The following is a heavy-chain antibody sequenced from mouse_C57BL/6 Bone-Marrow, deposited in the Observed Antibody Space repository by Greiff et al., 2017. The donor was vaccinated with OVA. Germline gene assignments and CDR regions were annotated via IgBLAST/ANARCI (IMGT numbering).Heavy chain of an antibody. CDR3: ARHEEAQGYFDY. J-gene: IGHJ2*01. CDR1: GYTFTGYT. D-gene: IGHD3-2*02. Sequence: QVQLKESGAELVKPGASVKLSCKASGYTFTGYTIHWVKQRSGQGLEWIGWFYPGSGSIKYNEKFKDKATLTADKSSSTVYMELSRLTSEDSAVYFCARHEEAQGYFDYWGQGTTLTVSA. CDR2: FYPGSGSI. V-gene: IGHV1-62-2*01.